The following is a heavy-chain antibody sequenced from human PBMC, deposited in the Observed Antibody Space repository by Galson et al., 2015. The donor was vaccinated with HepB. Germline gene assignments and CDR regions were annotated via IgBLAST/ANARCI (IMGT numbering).Heavy chain of an antibody. CDR1: GFSLTTGGVA. Sequence: PALVKPTQPLTLTCTFSGFSLTTGGVAVGWIRQPPGKALEWLAVIYWDDDKRYSPSLKSRLTITKDTSKNQEVLTMTNLDPVDTATYYCALAACHDIRASYSEYFQNWGQGTLVTVSS. V-gene: IGHV2-5*02. D-gene: IGHD3-22*01. CDR2: IYWDDDK. CDR3: ALAACHDIRASYSEYFQN. J-gene: IGHJ1*01.